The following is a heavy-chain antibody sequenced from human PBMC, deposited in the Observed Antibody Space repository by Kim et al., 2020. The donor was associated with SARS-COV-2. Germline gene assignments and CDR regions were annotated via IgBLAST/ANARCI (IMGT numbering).Heavy chain of an antibody. CDR2: INAGNGNT. CDR1: GYTFTSYA. CDR3: AVGYCSSTSCYSNGMDV. V-gene: IGHV1-3*01. Sequence: ASVKVSCKASGYTFTSYAMHWVRQAPGQRLEWMGWINAGNGNTKYSQKFQGRVTITRDTSASTAYMELSSLRSEDTAVYYCAVGYCSSTSCYSNGMDVWGQGTTVTVSS. J-gene: IGHJ6*02. D-gene: IGHD2-2*02.